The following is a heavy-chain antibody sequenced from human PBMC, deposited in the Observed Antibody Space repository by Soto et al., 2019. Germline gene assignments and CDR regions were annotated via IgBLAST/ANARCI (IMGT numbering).Heavy chain of an antibody. D-gene: IGHD2-8*02. J-gene: IGHJ4*02. V-gene: IGHV1-46*01. Sequence: ASVKVSCKASGYTFINYYIHWVRQAPGHGLEWMAIINPTGGSTNYAQKFQGRLTLTMDTSTTTVYMELSSLTSEDTAIYYCAGHLAAGDVWGQGTLVTVSS. CDR1: GYTFINYY. CDR2: INPTGGST. CDR3: AGHLAAGDV.